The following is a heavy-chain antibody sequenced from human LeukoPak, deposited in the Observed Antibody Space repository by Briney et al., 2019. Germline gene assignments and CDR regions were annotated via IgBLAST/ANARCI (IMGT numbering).Heavy chain of an antibody. CDR1: GYSISSGYY. V-gene: IGHV4-38-2*02. D-gene: IGHD2/OR15-2a*01. J-gene: IGHJ4*02. Sequence: SETLSLTCTVSGYSISSGYYWVWIRQPPAKALEWIGSIYHSGSTYYNPSLKSRVTISVDTSKNQFSLKLSSVTAADTAVYYCARGKTLLLPFDYWGQGTLVTVSS. CDR3: ARGKTLLLPFDY. CDR2: IYHSGST.